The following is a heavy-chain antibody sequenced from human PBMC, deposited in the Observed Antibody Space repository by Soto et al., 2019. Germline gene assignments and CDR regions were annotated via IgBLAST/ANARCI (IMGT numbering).Heavy chain of an antibody. CDR1: GYTSTSFG. CDR2: ISTYNDNA. J-gene: IGHJ4*02. V-gene: IGHV1-18*01. CDR3: AREYCDSTSCFGPDY. Sequence: ASVKVSCKASGYTSTSFGIIWVRQAPGQGLDWMGWISTYNDNAKYAQKVQGRITVTTDTSTSTAYMELRSLTFDDTAVYYCAREYCDSTSCFGPDYWGQGTLVTVSS. D-gene: IGHD2-2*01.